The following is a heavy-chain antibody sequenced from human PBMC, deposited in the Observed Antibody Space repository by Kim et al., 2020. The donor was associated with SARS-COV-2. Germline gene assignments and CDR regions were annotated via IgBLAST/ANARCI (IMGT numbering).Heavy chain of an antibody. CDR1: GYTFTGYY. Sequence: ASVKVSCKASGYTFTGYYMHWVRQAPGQGLEWMGRINPNSGGTNYAQKFQGRVTMTRDTSISTAYMELSRLRSDDTAVYYCAREGDNYDFWSGDYGMDVWGQGTTVTVSS. V-gene: IGHV1-2*06. CDR2: INPNSGGT. D-gene: IGHD3-3*01. J-gene: IGHJ6*02. CDR3: AREGDNYDFWSGDYGMDV.